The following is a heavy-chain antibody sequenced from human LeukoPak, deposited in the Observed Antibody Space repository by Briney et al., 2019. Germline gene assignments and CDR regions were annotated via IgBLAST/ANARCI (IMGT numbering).Heavy chain of an antibody. V-gene: IGHV4-34*01. CDR3: ASKPSYGDYFGFELGYYFDY. Sequence: SETLSLTCAVYGGSFSDYYWSWIRQPPGKGLEWIGEINHSGSTNYNPSLKSRVTISVDTSKNQFSLKLSSVTAADTAVYYCASKPSYGDYFGFELGYYFDYWGQGTLVTVSS. CDR2: INHSGST. CDR1: GGSFSDYY. D-gene: IGHD4-17*01. J-gene: IGHJ4*02.